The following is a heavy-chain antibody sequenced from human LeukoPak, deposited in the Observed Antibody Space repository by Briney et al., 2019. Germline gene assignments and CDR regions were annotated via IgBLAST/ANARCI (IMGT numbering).Heavy chain of an antibody. CDR3: TTDLTIYCSGGSCTTFDP. V-gene: IGHV3-15*01. J-gene: IGHJ5*02. D-gene: IGHD2-15*01. CDR2: IKSKTDGGTT. Sequence: PGGSLRLSCAASGFTFSDYYMSWVRQAPGKGLEWVGRIKSKTDGGTTDYAAPVKGRFTISRDDSKNTLYLQMNSLKTEDTAVYYCTTDLTIYCSGGSCTTFDPWGQGTLVTVSS. CDR1: GFTFSDYY.